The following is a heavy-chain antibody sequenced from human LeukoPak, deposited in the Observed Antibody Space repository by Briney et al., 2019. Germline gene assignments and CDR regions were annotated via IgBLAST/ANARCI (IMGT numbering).Heavy chain of an antibody. CDR3: ARDGYYYDSSGYDY. CDR2: INHSGST. Sequence: SETLPLTCAVYGGSFSGYYWSWIRQPPGKGLEWFGEINHSGSTNYNPSLKSRVTISVDTSKNQFSLKLSSVTAADTAVYYCARDGYYYDSSGYDYWGQGTLVTVSS. D-gene: IGHD3-22*01. V-gene: IGHV4-34*01. J-gene: IGHJ4*02. CDR1: GGSFSGYY.